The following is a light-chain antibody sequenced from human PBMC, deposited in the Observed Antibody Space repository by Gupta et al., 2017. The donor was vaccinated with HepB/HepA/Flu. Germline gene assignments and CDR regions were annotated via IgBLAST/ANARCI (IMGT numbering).Light chain of an antibody. CDR1: NIGSKS. CDR3: QVWDSSSDHRV. J-gene: IGLJ1*01. CDR2: DDS. Sequence: SYVLTHPPSVSVAPGKPASIPCGGNNIGSKSVHWYQQKPGQAPVLVVYDDSDRPSGIPERFSGSNSGNTATLTISRVEAGDEADYYCQVWDSSSDHRVFGTGTKVTVL. V-gene: IGLV3-21*03.